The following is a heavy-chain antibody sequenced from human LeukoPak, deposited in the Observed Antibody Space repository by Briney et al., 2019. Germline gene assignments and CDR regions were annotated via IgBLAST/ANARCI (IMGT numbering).Heavy chain of an antibody. CDR2: ISSSSSTI. Sequence: GGSLRLSCAASGFTFSSYSMNWVRQAPGKGLEWVSYISSSSSTIYYADSVKGRFTIPRDNAKNSLYLQMNSLRDEDTAVYYCAREVGNRMTLGGWFDPWDQGTLVTVSS. CDR1: GFTFSSYS. CDR3: AREVGNRMTLGGWFDP. J-gene: IGHJ5*02. V-gene: IGHV3-48*02. D-gene: IGHD3-10*01.